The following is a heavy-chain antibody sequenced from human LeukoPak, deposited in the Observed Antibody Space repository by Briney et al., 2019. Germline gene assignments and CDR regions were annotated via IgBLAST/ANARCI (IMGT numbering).Heavy chain of an antibody. Sequence: KSSETLSLTCTVSGGSISSGDYYWSWIRQPPGKGLEWIGYIYYSGSTYYNPSLKSRVTISVDTSKNQFSLKLGSVAAADTAVYYCARGPSGKRPRSPWSSTYFDYWGQGTLVTVSS. CDR3: ARGPSGKRPRSPWSSTYFDY. J-gene: IGHJ4*02. D-gene: IGHD2-15*01. V-gene: IGHV4-30-4*01. CDR2: IYYSGST. CDR1: GGSISSGDYY.